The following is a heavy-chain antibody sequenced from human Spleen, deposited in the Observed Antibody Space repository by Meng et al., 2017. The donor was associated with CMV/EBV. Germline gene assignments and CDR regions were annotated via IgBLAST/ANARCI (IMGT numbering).Heavy chain of an antibody. D-gene: IGHD3-3*01. V-gene: IGHV1-18*01. CDR2: ISPYNGNT. Sequence: SGYPSARYGLSWVRQAPGQGLEWMGWISPYNGNTKYAQKFQGRVTMTTDTSTSTVYMELRNLGSDDTAVYYCARGIFRFLEWLPSLDYWGQGTLVTVSS. J-gene: IGHJ4*02. CDR1: GYPSARYG. CDR3: ARGIFRFLEWLPSLDY.